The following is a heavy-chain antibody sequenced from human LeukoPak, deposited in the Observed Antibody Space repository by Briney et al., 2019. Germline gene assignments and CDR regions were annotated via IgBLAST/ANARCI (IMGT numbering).Heavy chain of an antibody. CDR3: ARDLIVGATRDY. CDR2: INPSGGST. V-gene: IGHV1-46*03. J-gene: IGHJ4*02. Sequence: ASVKVSCKASGGTFSSYAISWVRRAPGQGPEWMGIINPSGGSTSYAQKFQGRVTMTRDTSTSTVYMELSSLRSEDTAVYYCARDLIVGATRDYWGQGTLVTVSS. CDR1: GGTFSSYA. D-gene: IGHD1-26*01.